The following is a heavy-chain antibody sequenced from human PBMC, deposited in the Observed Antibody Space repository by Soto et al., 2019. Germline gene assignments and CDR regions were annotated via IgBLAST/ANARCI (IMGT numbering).Heavy chain of an antibody. CDR1: GFTFSNAW. V-gene: IGHV3-15*01. J-gene: IGHJ6*02. Sequence: PGGSLRLSCTASGFTFSNAWMSWVRQAPGKGLEWVGRIKSKTDGGTTDYAAPVKGRFTISRDDSKTTLYLQMNSLKTEDTAVYYCTTVGLCSSTSCPYYYYYYGMDVWGQGTTVTVSS. CDR2: IKSKTDGGTT. D-gene: IGHD2-2*01. CDR3: TTVGLCSSTSCPYYYYYYGMDV.